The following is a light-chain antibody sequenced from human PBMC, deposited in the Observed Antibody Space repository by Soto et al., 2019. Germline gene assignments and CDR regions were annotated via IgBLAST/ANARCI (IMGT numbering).Light chain of an antibody. Sequence: QSVLAQPASVSGSPGRAITISCTGTSSDVGGYNYVSWYQQHPGKAPTMIIYEVTNRPSGVSDRFSGSKSGNTAFLTISGLQAEDEADYFCTSYRDTSTLGVFGTGTKATVL. J-gene: IGLJ1*01. CDR1: SSDVGGYNY. V-gene: IGLV2-14*01. CDR2: EVT. CDR3: TSYRDTSTLGV.